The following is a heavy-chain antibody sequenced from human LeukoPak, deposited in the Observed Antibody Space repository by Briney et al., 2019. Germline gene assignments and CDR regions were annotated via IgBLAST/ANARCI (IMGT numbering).Heavy chain of an antibody. V-gene: IGHV4-30-4*07. CDR2: IYYTGNT. CDR1: GGSISSGGYS. J-gene: IGHJ4*02. D-gene: IGHD1-26*01. CDR3: ARQFEGAQGL. Sequence: PSETLSLTCAVSGGSISSGGYSWSWIRQPPGKGMEWIAYIYYTGNTYFNPSLKSRVTISVDTSKNQFSLKLSSVTAADTAVYYCARQFEGAQGLWGQGTLVTVSS.